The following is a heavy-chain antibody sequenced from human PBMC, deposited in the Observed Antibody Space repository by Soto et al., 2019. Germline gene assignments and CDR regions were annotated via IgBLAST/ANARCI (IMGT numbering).Heavy chain of an antibody. V-gene: IGHV1-2*04. Sequence: GASVKVSCKASGYTFTGYYMHWVRQAPGQGLEWMGWINPNSGVTNYAQKFQGWVTMTRDTSISTAYMELSRLRSDDTAVYYCAREGSYSSSWDYWGQGTLVTVSS. J-gene: IGHJ4*02. CDR3: AREGSYSSSWDY. CDR2: INPNSGVT. D-gene: IGHD6-13*01. CDR1: GYTFTGYY.